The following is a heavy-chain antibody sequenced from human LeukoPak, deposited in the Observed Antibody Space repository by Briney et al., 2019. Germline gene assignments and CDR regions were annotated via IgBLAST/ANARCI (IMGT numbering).Heavy chain of an antibody. V-gene: IGHV4-30-2*01. CDR1: GGSISSGGSDGYY. J-gene: IGHJ5*02. CDR3: ARDRGGMIVAGGWFDP. D-gene: IGHD3-22*01. CDR2: IHHTGST. Sequence: SETLSLTCTVSGGSISSGGSDGYYWSWIRQPPGKGVEWVGYIHHTGSTYYNPSLTSRVTMSVDRSKNQFSLRLDSVTAADTAVYYCARDRGGMIVAGGWFDPWGRGTLVTVSS.